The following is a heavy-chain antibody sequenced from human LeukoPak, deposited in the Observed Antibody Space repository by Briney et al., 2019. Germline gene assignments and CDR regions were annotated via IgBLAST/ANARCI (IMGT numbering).Heavy chain of an antibody. V-gene: IGHV1-2*02. CDR3: ASQRPGGVLSDTLGY. J-gene: IGHJ4*02. CDR2: INPNSGGT. D-gene: IGHD3-9*01. Sequence: GASVKVSCKASGYTFTGYYMHWVRQAPGQGLEWMGWINPNSGGTNYAQKFQGRVTMTRDTSISTAYMELSRLRSDDTAVYYCASQRPGGVLSDTLGYWGQGTLVTVSS. CDR1: GYTFTGYY.